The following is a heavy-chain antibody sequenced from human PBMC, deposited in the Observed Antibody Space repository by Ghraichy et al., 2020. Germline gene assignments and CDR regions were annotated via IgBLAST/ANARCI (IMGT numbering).Heavy chain of an antibody. CDR2: IHAGGDS. D-gene: IGHD2-21*01. Sequence: LTCAASGFSVSGDYMSWVRQAPGKELEWVSVIHAGGDSFHRDSVKGRFSISRDISKNMAYLQMNNLRAEDSALHYCVRGINSDSWGQGTLVTVSS. J-gene: IGHJ4*02. CDR1: GFSVSGDY. V-gene: IGHV3-66*01. CDR3: VRGINSDS.